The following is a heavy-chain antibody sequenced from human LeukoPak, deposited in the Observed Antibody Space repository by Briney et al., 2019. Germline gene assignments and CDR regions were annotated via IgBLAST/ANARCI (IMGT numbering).Heavy chain of an antibody. CDR2: INPNSGGT. CDR3: ARDRFNAAGGAYYYMDV. Sequence: ASVKVSCKASGGTFSSYAISWVRQAPGQGLEWMGRINPNSGGTNYAQKFQGRVTMTRDTSISTAYMELSRLRSDDTAVYYCARDRFNAAGGAYYYMDVWGKGTTVTVSS. V-gene: IGHV1-2*06. CDR1: GGTFSSYA. D-gene: IGHD3-16*01. J-gene: IGHJ6*03.